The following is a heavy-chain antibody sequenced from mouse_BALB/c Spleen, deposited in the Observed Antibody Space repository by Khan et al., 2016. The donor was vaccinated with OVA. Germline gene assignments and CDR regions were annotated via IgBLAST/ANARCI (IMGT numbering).Heavy chain of an antibody. Sequence: EVELVESGGDLVNPGGSLKLSCAASGFTFSSYGMSWVRQTPDKRLEWVATISSGGHYTYFPDSVRGRFTISRDNAKNTLYLQMSSLKSEDPAMYYCARSITTSGGDYYAMDYGGQGTSVTVSS. CDR1: GFTFSSYG. CDR2: ISSGGHYT. J-gene: IGHJ4*01. V-gene: IGHV5-6*01. CDR3: ARSITTSGGDYYAMDY. D-gene: IGHD1-1*01.